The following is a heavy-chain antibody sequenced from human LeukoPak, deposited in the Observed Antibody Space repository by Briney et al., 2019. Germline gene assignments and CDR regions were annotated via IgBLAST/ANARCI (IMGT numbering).Heavy chain of an antibody. V-gene: IGHV3-7*01. J-gene: IGHJ4*02. CDR3: VRDPSGSGFAFGS. CDR1: GFTFSSYW. D-gene: IGHD1-1*01. Sequence: PGGSLRLSCAASGFTFSSYWMNWVRQAPGKGLEWVANIKEDGSGKYFVDSVKGRFTISRDNSEDTLYLQMNSLRAEDTAVYYCVRDPSGSGFAFGSWGQGALVTVSS. CDR2: IKEDGSGK.